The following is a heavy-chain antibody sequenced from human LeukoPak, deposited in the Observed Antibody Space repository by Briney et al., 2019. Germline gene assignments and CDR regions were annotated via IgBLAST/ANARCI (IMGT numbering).Heavy chain of an antibody. D-gene: IGHD6-13*01. CDR2: IIPILGIA. Sequence: ASVKVSCKASGGTFTIYAISWVRQAPGQGLEWMGRIIPILGIANYAQKSQGRVTITADKSTSTAYVELSSLRSEDTAVYYCARDRIAAAARDFDYWGEGTVDPVSS. V-gene: IGHV1-69*04. CDR1: GGTFTIYA. CDR3: ARDRIAAAARDFDY. J-gene: IGHJ4*02.